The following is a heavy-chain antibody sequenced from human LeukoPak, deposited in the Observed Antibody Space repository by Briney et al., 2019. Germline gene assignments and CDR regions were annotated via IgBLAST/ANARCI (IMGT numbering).Heavy chain of an antibody. CDR1: GGTFSSYA. CDR2: IIPIFGTA. J-gene: IGHJ4*02. Sequence: SVNVSCKASGGTFSSYAISWVRQAPGQGLEWMGGIIPIFGTANYAQKFQGRVTITADESTSTAYMELSSLRSEDTAVYYCAREGIQTNSWGFDYWGQGTLVTVSS. CDR3: AREGIQTNSWGFDY. V-gene: IGHV1-69*13. D-gene: IGHD5-18*01.